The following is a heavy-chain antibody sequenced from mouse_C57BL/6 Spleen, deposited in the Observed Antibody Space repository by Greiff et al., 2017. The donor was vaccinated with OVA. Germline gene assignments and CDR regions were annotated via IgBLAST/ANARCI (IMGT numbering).Heavy chain of an antibody. CDR3: ARDLAYYFDY. V-gene: IGHV5-4*01. CDR2: ISDGGSYT. J-gene: IGHJ2*01. Sequence: EVQRVESGGGLVKPGGSLKLSCAASGFTFSSYAMSWVRQTPEKRLEWVATISDGGSYTYYPDNVKGRFTISRDNAKNNLYLQMSHLKSEDTAMYYCARDLAYYFDYWGQGTTLTVSS. CDR1: GFTFSSYA.